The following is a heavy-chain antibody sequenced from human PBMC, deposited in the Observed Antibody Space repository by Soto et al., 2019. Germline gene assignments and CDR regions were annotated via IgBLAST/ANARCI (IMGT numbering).Heavy chain of an antibody. J-gene: IGHJ6*02. CDR3: ARAPHYVWGSYRFHYGMDV. CDR2: INHSGST. D-gene: IGHD3-16*02. V-gene: IGHV4-34*01. CDR1: GGSFSGYY. Sequence: SETLSLTCAVYGGSFSGYYWSWIRQPPGKGLEWIGEINHSGSTNYNPSLKSRVTISVDTSKNQFSLTLSSVTAADTAVYYCARAPHYVWGSYRFHYGMDVWGQGTTVTVSS.